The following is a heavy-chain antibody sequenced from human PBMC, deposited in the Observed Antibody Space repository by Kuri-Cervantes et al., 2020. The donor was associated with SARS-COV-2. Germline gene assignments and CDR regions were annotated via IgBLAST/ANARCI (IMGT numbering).Heavy chain of an antibody. J-gene: IGHJ3*02. CDR1: GGSISSGDYY. Sequence: SETLSLTCTVSGGSISSGDYYWSWIRQPPGKGLEWIGYIYYSGSTYYNPSLKSRVTISVDTSKNQFSLKLSSVTAADTAVYYCAREHPQDAFDIWGRGTMVTVSS. V-gene: IGHV4-30-4*08. CDR2: IYYSGST. CDR3: AREHPQDAFDI.